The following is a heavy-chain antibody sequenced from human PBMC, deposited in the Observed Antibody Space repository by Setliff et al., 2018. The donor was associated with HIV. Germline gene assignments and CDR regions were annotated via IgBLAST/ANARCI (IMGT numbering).Heavy chain of an antibody. V-gene: IGHV4-31*08. D-gene: IGHD3-16*01. CDR1: GVSVSSGGYY. Sequence: SETLSLTCTVSGVSVSSGGYYWSWIRQHPGRGLEWIGHIYYSGSTYYNPSLKSRVTISIDTSKNQFSLQLTSVTAADTAVYYCVNPSGAMGDFDSWGQGTLVTVSS. CDR2: IYYSGST. CDR3: VNPSGAMGDFDS. J-gene: IGHJ4*02.